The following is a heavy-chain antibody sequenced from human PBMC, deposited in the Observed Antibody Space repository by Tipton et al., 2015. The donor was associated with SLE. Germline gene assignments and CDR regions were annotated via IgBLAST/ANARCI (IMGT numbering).Heavy chain of an antibody. V-gene: IGHV4-59*01. CDR1: GDSITGDY. J-gene: IGHJ4*02. CDR2: VSFSGRT. CDR3: ARGAYYFDS. Sequence: TLSLTCTVSGDSITGDYWTWIRQPPGKGLEWIGYVSFSGRTNYNPSLESRVTVSLDTSKNQFSLKLTSVTAADTAVYYCARGAYYFDSWGQGTLVTVSS.